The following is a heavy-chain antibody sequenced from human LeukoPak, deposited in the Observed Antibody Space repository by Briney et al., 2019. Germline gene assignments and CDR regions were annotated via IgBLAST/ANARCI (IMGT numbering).Heavy chain of an antibody. Sequence: GGSLRLSCAASGFTFDDYAMHWVRHAPGKGLEWVSGISWNSGSIGYADSVKGRFTISRGNAKNSLYLQMSSLRAEDTALYYCAKAGYSTDGVFDYWGQGTLVTVSS. D-gene: IGHD6-13*01. J-gene: IGHJ4*02. CDR3: AKAGYSTDGVFDY. CDR1: GFTFDDYA. V-gene: IGHV3-9*01. CDR2: ISWNSGSI.